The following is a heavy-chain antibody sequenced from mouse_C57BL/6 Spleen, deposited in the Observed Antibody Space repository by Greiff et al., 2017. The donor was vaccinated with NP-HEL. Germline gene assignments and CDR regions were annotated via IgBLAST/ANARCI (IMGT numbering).Heavy chain of an antibody. CDR1: GFTFSSYA. CDR3: ARDPGSSFYWYFDV. V-gene: IGHV5-4*01. CDR2: ISDGGSYT. J-gene: IGHJ1*03. D-gene: IGHD1-1*01. Sequence: VQLQQSGGGLVKPGGSLKLSCAASGFTFSSYAMSWVRQTPEKRLEWVATISDGGSYTYYPDNVKGRFTISRDNAKNNLYLQMSHLKSEDTAMYYCARDPGSSFYWYFDVWGTGTTVTVSS.